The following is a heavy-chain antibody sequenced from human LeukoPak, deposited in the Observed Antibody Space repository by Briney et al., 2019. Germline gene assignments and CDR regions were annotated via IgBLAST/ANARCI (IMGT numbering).Heavy chain of an antibody. CDR2: ISSRSTYI. D-gene: IGHD3-9*01. CDR3: ARGAFDYPGRDYFDY. CDR1: GFSFSGYS. Sequence: GGSLTLSCPASGFSFSGYSMNWVRQAPGKGLEWVSSISSRSTYIYYADSLMGRFTISRDNAKNSLHLQMKGLRVEDTAVYYCARGAFDYPGRDYFDYWGQGTKVTVCS. J-gene: IGHJ4*02. V-gene: IGHV3-21*06.